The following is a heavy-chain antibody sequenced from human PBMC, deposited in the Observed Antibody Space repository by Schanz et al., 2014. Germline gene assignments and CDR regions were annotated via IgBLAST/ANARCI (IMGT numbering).Heavy chain of an antibody. Sequence: QVQLQESGPGLVKPSETLSLTCTVAGYSVSHDHWSWIRQPPGKGLEYIGYIYYGGDANYNPSLESRVTLSLDTSRTKSPHKLVLLPAADTAVYYCARLHYVSARDFDFWGQGIPVTVSS. CDR3: ARLHYVSARDFDF. CDR2: IYYGGDA. J-gene: IGHJ4*02. V-gene: IGHV4-59*08. D-gene: IGHD3-16*01. CDR1: GYSVSHDH.